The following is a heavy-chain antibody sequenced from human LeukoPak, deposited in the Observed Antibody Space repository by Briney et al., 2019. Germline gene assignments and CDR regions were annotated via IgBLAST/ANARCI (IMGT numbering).Heavy chain of an antibody. CDR3: ARDSLMLRGPLVIYYFDF. V-gene: IGHV3-30*03. CDR2: ISYDGSNK. D-gene: IGHD3-10*01. J-gene: IGHJ4*02. CDR1: GFTFSSYG. Sequence: TGGSLRLSCAASGFTFSSYGMHWVRQAPGKGLEWVAIISYDGSNKTYADSVKGRFTISRDNSKDTLYLQMNSLRAEDTALYYCARDSLMLRGPLVIYYFDFWGQGTLVTVSS.